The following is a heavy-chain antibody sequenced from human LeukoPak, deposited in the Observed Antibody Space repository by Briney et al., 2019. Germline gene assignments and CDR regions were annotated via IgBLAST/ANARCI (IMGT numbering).Heavy chain of an antibody. V-gene: IGHV4-59*01. CDR2: IYYSGGT. Sequence: PSETLSLTCSVSGGSISDYYWSWIRQPPGKGLEWIGYIYYSGGTNYNPSLKRRVSISVDPSKNQFSLKLSSVTAADTAVYYCARALFGRFDYWGQGTLVTVSS. CDR3: ARALFGRFDY. CDR1: GGSISDYY. J-gene: IGHJ4*02. D-gene: IGHD3-10*01.